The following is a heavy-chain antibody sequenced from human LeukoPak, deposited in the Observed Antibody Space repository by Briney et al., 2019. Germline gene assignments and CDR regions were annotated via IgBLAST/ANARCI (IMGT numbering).Heavy chain of an antibody. J-gene: IGHJ4*02. CDR2: IYYSGST. D-gene: IGHD3-3*01. V-gene: IGHV4-39*01. Sequence: SETLCLTCTVSGGSISSSSYYWGWIRQPPGKGLEWIGSIYYSGSTYYNPSLKSRVTISVDTSKNQFSLKLSSVTAADTAVYYCARLDDFWSGYSTDEWYWDQGTLVTASS. CDR1: GGSISSSSYY. CDR3: ARLDDFWSGYSTDEWY.